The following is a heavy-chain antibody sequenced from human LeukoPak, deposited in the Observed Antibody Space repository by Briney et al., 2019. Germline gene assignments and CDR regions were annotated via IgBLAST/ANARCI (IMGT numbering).Heavy chain of an antibody. J-gene: IGHJ4*01. CDR2: IDEAGKDR. D-gene: IGHD3-16*01. CDR1: GFTIDNFY. Sequence: GGSLRLSCTASGFTIDNFYMSWVRQAPGKGLEWVANIDEAGKDRYYADSVKGRFTISRDNTKNSLYLDMTSLRAEDTATYFCARARTGVVFNYFDYWGQGVLVPVSS. V-gene: IGHV3-7*01. CDR3: ARARTGVVFNYFDY.